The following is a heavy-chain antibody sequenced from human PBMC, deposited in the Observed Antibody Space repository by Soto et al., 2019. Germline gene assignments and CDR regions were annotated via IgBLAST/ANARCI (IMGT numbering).Heavy chain of an antibody. Sequence: GGSLRLSCAASGFTFSSYAMHWVRQAPGKGLEWVAVISYDGSNKYYADSVKGRFTISRDNSKNTLYLQMNSLRAEDTAVFYCATLKGITIIVVALSFDIWGQGTMVTVSS. CDR3: ATLKGITIIVVALSFDI. V-gene: IGHV3-30-3*01. D-gene: IGHD3-22*01. CDR1: GFTFSSYA. CDR2: ISYDGSNK. J-gene: IGHJ3*02.